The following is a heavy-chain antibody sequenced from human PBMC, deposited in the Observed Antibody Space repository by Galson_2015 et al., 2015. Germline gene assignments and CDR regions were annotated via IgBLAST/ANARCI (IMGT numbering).Heavy chain of an antibody. CDR2: ISYDGSNK. CDR3: ARGRIAVAGTGSRGGYYFDY. D-gene: IGHD6-19*01. CDR1: GFTFSSYA. Sequence: SLRLSCAASGFTFSSYAMHWVRQAPGKGLEWVAVISYDGSNKYYADSVKGRFTISRDNSKNTLYLQMNSLRTEDTAVYYCARGRIAVAGTGSRGGYYFDYWGQGTLVTVSS. J-gene: IGHJ4*02. V-gene: IGHV3-30-3*01.